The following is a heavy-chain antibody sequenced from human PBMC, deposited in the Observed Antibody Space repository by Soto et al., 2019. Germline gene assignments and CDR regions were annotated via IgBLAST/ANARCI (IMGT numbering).Heavy chain of an antibody. CDR3: ARVRYYGSGSLGYFDY. CDR2: IIPIFGTA. Sequence: SLKVSFNASGGTFSSYAISCVRQAPGQGLEWMGGIIPIFGTANYAQKFQGRVTITADESTSTAYMELSSLRSEDTAVYYCARVRYYGSGSLGYFDYWGQGTLVTVSS. J-gene: IGHJ4*02. V-gene: IGHV1-69*13. D-gene: IGHD3-10*01. CDR1: GGTFSSYA.